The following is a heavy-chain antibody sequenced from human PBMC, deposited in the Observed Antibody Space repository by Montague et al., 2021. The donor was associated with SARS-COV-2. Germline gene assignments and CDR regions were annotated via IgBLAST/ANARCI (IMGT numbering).Heavy chain of an antibody. J-gene: IGHJ3*02. CDR2: VNQSGTT. D-gene: IGHD2-15*01. CDR1: GGSFSNYY. V-gene: IGHV4-34*01. Sequence: SETLSLTCAISGGSFSNYYWSWIRQPPGKGLEWIGEVNQSGTTIYNPSAKSGVTISEDTSKNQFYLRLNSVTAADTAVYYCAGGRRPLVGPGAGPAGRAFDIWGQGTMVAVSS. CDR3: AGGRRPLVGPGAGPAGRAFDI.